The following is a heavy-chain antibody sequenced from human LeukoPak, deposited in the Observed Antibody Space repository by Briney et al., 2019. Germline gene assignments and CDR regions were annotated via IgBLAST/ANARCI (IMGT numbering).Heavy chain of an antibody. Sequence: GGSLRLSCAASGFTFSSYWMHWVRHAPGKGLVWVSHINSDGSSTTYADSVKGRFTISRDNAKNTLYLQMNSLRAEDTAVYYCAKATGYSSGWSPYYFDYWGQGTLVTVSS. J-gene: IGHJ4*02. V-gene: IGHV3-74*01. CDR1: GFTFSSYW. CDR2: INSDGSST. D-gene: IGHD6-19*01. CDR3: AKATGYSSGWSPYYFDY.